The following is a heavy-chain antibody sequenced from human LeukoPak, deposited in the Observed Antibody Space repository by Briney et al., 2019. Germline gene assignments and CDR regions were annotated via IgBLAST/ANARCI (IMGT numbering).Heavy chain of an antibody. CDR2: IYYSGST. CDR1: GGSISSGGYY. CDR3: ARFCGGNSGMLPRATFDI. J-gene: IGHJ3*02. V-gene: IGHV4-31*03. D-gene: IGHD4-23*01. Sequence: SETLSLTCTVSGGSISSGGYYWSWIRPHPGKGLEWIGYIYYSGSTYYNPSLRSRVTISVDMSKNQFSLELNSVTAADTAAYYCARFCGGNSGMLPRATFDIWGQGTMVTVSS.